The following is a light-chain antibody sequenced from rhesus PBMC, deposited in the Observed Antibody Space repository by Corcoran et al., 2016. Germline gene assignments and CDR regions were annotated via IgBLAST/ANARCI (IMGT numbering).Light chain of an antibody. CDR1: QSLFDSEDGNTY. J-gene: IGKJ3*01. V-gene: IGKV2-104*02. Sequence: DIVTTQTPLSLPVTPGEPASIPCRSSQSLFDSEDGNTYLDWYLQKPGQSPQRLLFGVSNRSSGVPDRLSGSGSETYFKLRISRGEAEDVRVYYCMQGIEFPFTFGPWTKLDIK. CDR2: GVS. CDR3: MQGIEFPFT.